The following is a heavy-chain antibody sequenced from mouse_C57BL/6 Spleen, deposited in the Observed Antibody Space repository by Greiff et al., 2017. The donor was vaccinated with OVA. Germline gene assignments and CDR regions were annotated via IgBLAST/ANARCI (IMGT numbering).Heavy chain of an antibody. D-gene: IGHD2-3*01. CDR3: ARWRDGYYRAMDY. V-gene: IGHV1-52*01. CDR1: GYTFTSYW. J-gene: IGHJ4*01. Sequence: VQLQQSGAELVRPGSSVKLSCKASGYTFTSYWMHWVKQRPIQGLEWIGNIDPSDSEPHYNQKFKDKATLTVDKSSSTAYMQLSSLTSEDSAVYYCARWRDGYYRAMDYWGQGTSVTVSS. CDR2: IDPSDSEP.